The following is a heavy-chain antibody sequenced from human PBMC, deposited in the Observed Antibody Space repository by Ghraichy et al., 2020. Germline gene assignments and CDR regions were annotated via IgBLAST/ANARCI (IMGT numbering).Heavy chain of an antibody. CDR3: ARELAYCGGDCDPYYYYGMDV. CDR1: GFTFSSYW. CDR2: INSDGSST. D-gene: IGHD2-21*02. Sequence: LSLTCAASGFTFSSYWMHWVRQAPGKGLVWVSRINSDGSSTSYADSVKGRFTISRDNAKNTLYLQMNSLRAEDTAVYYCARELAYCGGDCDPYYYYGMDVWGQGTTVTVSS. V-gene: IGHV3-74*01. J-gene: IGHJ6*02.